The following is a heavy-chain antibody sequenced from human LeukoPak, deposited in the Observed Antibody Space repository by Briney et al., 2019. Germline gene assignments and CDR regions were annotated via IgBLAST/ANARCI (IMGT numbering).Heavy chain of an antibody. CDR1: GYTFSSYY. J-gene: IGHJ5*02. D-gene: IGHD6-19*01. V-gene: IGHV1-46*01. CDR2: INPSGGST. CDR3: TRGVYSRAWSQVDP. Sequence: GASVKVSCKASGYTFSSYYVHWVRQAPGQGLEWMGIINPSGGSTSYAQKFQGRVTMTRDTSTTTVYLDLSSLRSEDTAVYYCTRGVYSRAWSQVDPLGQGTLVTVSS.